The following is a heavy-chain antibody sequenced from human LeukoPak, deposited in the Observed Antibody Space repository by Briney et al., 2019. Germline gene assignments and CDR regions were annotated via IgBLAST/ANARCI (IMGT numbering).Heavy chain of an antibody. CDR1: GYTFTGYY. D-gene: IGHD3-10*01. CDR2: INPNSGGT. J-gene: IGHJ4*02. CDR3: ARDMGLLWFGELLTDY. V-gene: IGHV1-2*02. Sequence: GASVKVSRKASGYTFTGYYMHWVRQAPGQGLEWMGWINPNSGGTNYAQKFQGRVTMTRDTSISTAYMELSRLRSDDTAVYYCARDMGLLWFGELLTDYWGQGTLVTVSS.